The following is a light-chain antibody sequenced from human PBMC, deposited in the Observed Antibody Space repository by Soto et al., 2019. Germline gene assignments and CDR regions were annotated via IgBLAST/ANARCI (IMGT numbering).Light chain of an antibody. Sequence: EIVLTQSPGTLSLSPGERATLSCRASQSVSSSYLAWYQQKPGQAPRVLIYGASSRATGIPDRFSGSGSGTEFTLTISRLEPEDFAVYFCQQYGNSPPNTFGQGTKVESK. CDR1: QSVSSSY. V-gene: IGKV3-20*01. J-gene: IGKJ2*01. CDR2: GAS. CDR3: QQYGNSPPNT.